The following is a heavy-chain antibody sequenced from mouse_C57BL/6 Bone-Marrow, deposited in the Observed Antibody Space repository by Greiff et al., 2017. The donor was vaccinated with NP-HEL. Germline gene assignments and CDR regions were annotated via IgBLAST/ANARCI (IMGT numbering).Heavy chain of an antibody. D-gene: IGHD1-1*01. J-gene: IGHJ1*03. CDR3: ARCHYYGSDWYFDV. CDR1: GYSFTDYN. V-gene: IGHV1-39*01. Sequence: EVKLVESGPELVKPGASVKISCKASGYSFTDYNMNWVKQSNGKSLEWIGVINPNYGTTSYNQKFKGKATLTVDQSSSTAYMQLNSLTSEDSAVYYCARCHYYGSDWYFDVWGTGTTVTVSS. CDR2: INPNYGTT.